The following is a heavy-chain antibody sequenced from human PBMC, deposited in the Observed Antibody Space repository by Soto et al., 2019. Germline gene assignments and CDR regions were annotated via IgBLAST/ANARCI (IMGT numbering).Heavy chain of an antibody. J-gene: IGHJ6*03. CDR3: AREGLGPRKYYYYYMDV. CDR1: GFTFSSYW. V-gene: IGHV3-7*01. D-gene: IGHD3-9*01. CDR2: IKQDGSEK. Sequence: GGSLRLSCAASGFTFSSYWMSWVRQAPGKGLEWVANIKQDGSEKYYVDSVKGRFTISRDNAKNSLYLQMNSLRAEDTAVYYCAREGLGPRKYYYYYMDVWGKGTTVTVSS.